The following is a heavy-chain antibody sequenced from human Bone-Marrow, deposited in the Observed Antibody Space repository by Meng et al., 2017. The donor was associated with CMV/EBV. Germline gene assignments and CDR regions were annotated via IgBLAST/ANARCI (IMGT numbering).Heavy chain of an antibody. CDR1: GFPFTSSG. D-gene: IGHD4-17*01. V-gene: IGHV3-23*01. Sequence: GFPFTSSGMTWVRQAPGKGLEWVSSISGSGARTYSADSVKGRFTISRDNSKDTVYLQMNSLRAEDTAVYYCAKGDDYGHDSRPYFDSWGQGTLVTVSS. J-gene: IGHJ4*02. CDR2: ISGSGART. CDR3: AKGDDYGHDSRPYFDS.